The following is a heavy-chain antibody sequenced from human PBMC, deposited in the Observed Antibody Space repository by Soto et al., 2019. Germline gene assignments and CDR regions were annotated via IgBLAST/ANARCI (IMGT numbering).Heavy chain of an antibody. Sequence: QVQLVESGGGVVQPGRSLRLSCTPSGFSFSSYGMHWVRQAPGKGLEWVAVIWYDGSKTYYADSVKGRFTISRDNPNNTLYPQMNSLRAEDTAVYYCARDPYGYFYGMDVW. V-gene: IGHV3-33*01. J-gene: IGHJ6*01. CDR2: IWYDGSKT. CDR3: ARDPYGYFYGMDV. CDR1: GFSFSSYG. D-gene: IGHD2-2*03.